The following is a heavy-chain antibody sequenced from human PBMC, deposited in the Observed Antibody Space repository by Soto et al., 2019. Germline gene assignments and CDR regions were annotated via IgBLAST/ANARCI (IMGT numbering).Heavy chain of an antibody. D-gene: IGHD5-12*01. J-gene: IGHJ4*02. CDR1: GGSISSGDYY. CDR2: IYYSGST. Sequence: PSETLSLTCTVSGGSISSGDYYWSLISQPPGKGLEWIGYIYYSGSTYYNPSLKSRVTISVDTSKNQFSLKLSSVTAADTAVYYCARDSSIVYSGYDDETWGQGTLVTVSS. CDR3: ARDSSIVYSGYDDET. V-gene: IGHV4-30-4*01.